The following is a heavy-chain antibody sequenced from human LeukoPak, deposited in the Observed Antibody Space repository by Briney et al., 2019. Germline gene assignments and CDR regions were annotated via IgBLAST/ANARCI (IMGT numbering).Heavy chain of an antibody. CDR1: GGSISSGGYY. V-gene: IGHV4-31*03. CDR3: ARRHAYSGYEFDY. J-gene: IGHJ4*02. CDR2: IYYSGST. D-gene: IGHD5-12*01. Sequence: SETLSLTCTVSGGSISSGGYYWSWIRQHPGKGLEWIGYIYYSGSTYYNPSLKSRVTISVDTSKNQFSLKLSSVTAADTAVYYCARRHAYSGYEFDYWGQGTLVTVSS.